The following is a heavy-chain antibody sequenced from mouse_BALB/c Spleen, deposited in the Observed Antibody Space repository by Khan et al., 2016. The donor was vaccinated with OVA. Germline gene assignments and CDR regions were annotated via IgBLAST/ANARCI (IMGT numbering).Heavy chain of an antibody. J-gene: IGHJ2*01. Sequence: VQLKESGPGLVKPSQSLSLTCTVTGYSITSDYAWNWIRQFPGNKLEWMGYISYSGPTSYNPSLKSRISTTRDTSKNQFFLQLNSVTTEDTATYYSARSVTVTTVVATDFVYWGQGTTLTVSS. V-gene: IGHV3-2*02. CDR1: GYSITSDYA. CDR2: ISYSGPT. CDR3: ARSVTVTTVVATDFVY. D-gene: IGHD1-1*01.